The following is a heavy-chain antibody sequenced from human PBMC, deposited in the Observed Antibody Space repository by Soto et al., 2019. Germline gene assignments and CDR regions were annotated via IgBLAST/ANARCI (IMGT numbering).Heavy chain of an antibody. CDR2: ISGSSSPI. Sequence: EVQLVESGGGLVQPGGSLILSCGASGFTFSNYGMIWVSQAPGKGLEWVSYISGSSSPIFYADSVKGRFTISRDNAKNSLFLEMNSLREDDTAVYYCAKIGAVEFWGQGTLVNVSS. CDR3: AKIGAVEF. D-gene: IGHD3-16*01. J-gene: IGHJ4*02. CDR1: GFTFSNYG. V-gene: IGHV3-48*02.